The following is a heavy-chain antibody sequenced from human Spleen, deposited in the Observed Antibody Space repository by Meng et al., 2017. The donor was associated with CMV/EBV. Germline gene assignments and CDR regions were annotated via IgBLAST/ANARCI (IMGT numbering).Heavy chain of an antibody. CDR1: VSSNSAA. CDR2: TYYRSKWYN. V-gene: IGHV6-1*01. D-gene: IGHD2-2*02. CDR3: ARAPAAIFYYYYGMDV. J-gene: IGHJ6*02. Sequence: VSSNSAAWNWIRQSPSRGLEWLGRTYYRSKWYNDYAVSVKSRITINPDTSKNQFSLQLNSVTPEDTAVYYCARAPAAIFYYYYGMDVWGQGTMVTVSS.